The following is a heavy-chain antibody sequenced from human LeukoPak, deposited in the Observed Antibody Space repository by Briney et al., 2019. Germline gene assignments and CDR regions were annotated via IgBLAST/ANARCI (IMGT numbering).Heavy chain of an antibody. CDR1: GYTFTSYD. J-gene: IGHJ6*03. CDR3: ARLYYDFWSGYYSNYYYYYMDV. D-gene: IGHD3-3*01. Sequence: ASVKVSCKASGYTFTSYDINWVRQATGQGLEWMGWMNPNSGNTGYAQKFQGRVTITRNTSISTAYMELSSLRSEDTAVYYCARLYYDFWSGYYSNYYYYYMDVWGKGTTVTVSS. CDR2: MNPNSGNT. V-gene: IGHV1-8*03.